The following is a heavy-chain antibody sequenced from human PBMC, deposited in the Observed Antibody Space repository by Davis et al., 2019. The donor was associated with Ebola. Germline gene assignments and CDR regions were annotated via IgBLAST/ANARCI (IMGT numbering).Heavy chain of an antibody. CDR1: GFTFSSYG. CDR3: ARVGARGLPFDY. CDR2: IWYDGSNK. Sequence: GESLKISCAASGFTFSSYGMHWVRQAPGKGLEWVAVIWYDGSNKYYADSVKGRFTISRDNSKNTLYLQMNSLRAEDTAVYYCARVGARGLPFDYWGQGTLVTVSS. D-gene: IGHD1-26*01. J-gene: IGHJ4*02. V-gene: IGHV3-33*01.